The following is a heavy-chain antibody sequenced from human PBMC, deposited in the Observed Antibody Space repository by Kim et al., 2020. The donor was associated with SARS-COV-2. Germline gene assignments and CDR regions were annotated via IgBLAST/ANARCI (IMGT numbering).Heavy chain of an antibody. Sequence: GGSLRLSCAASGFTFSSYSMNWVRQAPGKGLEWVASISSSSSYIYYADSVKGRFTISRDNAKNTLYLQMNSLRAEDTAVYYCARAGTGGAASDYWGQGTLVTVSS. V-gene: IGHV3-21*01. CDR1: GFTFSSYS. CDR3: ARAGTGGAASDY. J-gene: IGHJ4*02. D-gene: IGHD1-1*01. CDR2: ISSSSSYI.